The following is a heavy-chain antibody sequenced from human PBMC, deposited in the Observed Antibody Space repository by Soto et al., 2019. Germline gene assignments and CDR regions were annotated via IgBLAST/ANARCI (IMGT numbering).Heavy chain of an antibody. CDR1: GGSFSGYY. CDR3: ARGPDVNY. Sequence: SETLSLTCAVYGGSFSGYYWSWIRQPPGKGLEWIGEVNHSGSTNYNPSLKSRVTISVDTSKNQFSLKLSSVTAADTAVYYCARGPDVNYWGQGTLVTVSS. J-gene: IGHJ4*02. CDR2: VNHSGST. V-gene: IGHV4-34*01.